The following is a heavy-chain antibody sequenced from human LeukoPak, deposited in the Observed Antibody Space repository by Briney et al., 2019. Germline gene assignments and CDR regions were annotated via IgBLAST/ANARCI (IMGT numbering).Heavy chain of an antibody. J-gene: IGHJ6*03. D-gene: IGHD3-22*01. Sequence: GGSLRLSCAASGFPFTDYYMSWIRQSPGKGLEWVSYISTTGSITYYADSVRGRFTISRDNAKNPLYLEMNSLRAEDAAVYYCARVFYDSSGYYPQYYYYMDVWGKGTTVTVSS. CDR1: GFPFTDYY. CDR2: ISTTGSIT. V-gene: IGHV3-11*04. CDR3: ARVFYDSSGYYPQYYYYMDV.